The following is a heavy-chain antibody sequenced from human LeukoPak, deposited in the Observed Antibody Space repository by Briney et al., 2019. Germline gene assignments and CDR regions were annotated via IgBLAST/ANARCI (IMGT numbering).Heavy chain of an antibody. CDR1: GGSISSGDYY. V-gene: IGHV4-30-4*08. D-gene: IGHD3-22*01. CDR2: IYYSGST. Sequence: PSETLSLTCTVSGGSISSGDYYWSWIRQPPGKGLEWIGYIYYSGSTYYNPSLKSRVTISVDTSKNQFSLRLSSVTAADTAVYYCARGRTYYYDSSGALWFDPWGQGTLVTVSS. J-gene: IGHJ5*02. CDR3: ARGRTYYYDSSGALWFDP.